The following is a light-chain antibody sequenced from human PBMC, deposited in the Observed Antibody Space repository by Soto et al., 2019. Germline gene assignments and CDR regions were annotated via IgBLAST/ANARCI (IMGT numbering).Light chain of an antibody. CDR2: HVS. Sequence: QSALTQPASVSGSPGQSITISCTGTSSDVGGYGYVSWYQQHPGKAPKLLIHHVSRRPSGVPARFSGSKSGNTASLTVSGLQTEDEADYYCSSYGGFNNVLFGGGTQLTVL. V-gene: IGLV2-8*01. CDR1: SSDVGGYGY. CDR3: SSYGGFNNVL. J-gene: IGLJ2*01.